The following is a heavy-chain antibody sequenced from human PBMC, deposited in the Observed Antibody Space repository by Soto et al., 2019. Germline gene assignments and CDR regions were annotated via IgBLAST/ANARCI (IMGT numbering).Heavy chain of an antibody. Sequence: GGSLRLSCAASGFTFSSYAMSWVRQAPGKGLEWVSAISGSGGSTYYADSVKGRFTISRDNSKNTLYLQMNSLRAEDTAVYYCAKDPGYYYDSSGYFDYWGQGTLVTVSS. D-gene: IGHD3-22*01. V-gene: IGHV3-23*01. CDR3: AKDPGYYYDSSGYFDY. CDR1: GFTFSSYA. CDR2: ISGSGGST. J-gene: IGHJ4*02.